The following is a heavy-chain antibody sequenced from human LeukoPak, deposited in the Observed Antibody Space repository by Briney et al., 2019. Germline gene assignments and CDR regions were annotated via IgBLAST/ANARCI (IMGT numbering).Heavy chain of an antibody. Sequence: ASVKVSCKASGGTFSSYAISWVRQAPGQGLDWMGRIIPIFGTANYAQKFQGRVTITTDESTSTAYMELSSLRSEDTAVYYCARDIYDSSGYYPWYFDLWGRGTLVTVSS. D-gene: IGHD3-22*01. J-gene: IGHJ2*01. CDR1: GGTFSSYA. CDR2: IIPIFGTA. CDR3: ARDIYDSSGYYPWYFDL. V-gene: IGHV1-69*05.